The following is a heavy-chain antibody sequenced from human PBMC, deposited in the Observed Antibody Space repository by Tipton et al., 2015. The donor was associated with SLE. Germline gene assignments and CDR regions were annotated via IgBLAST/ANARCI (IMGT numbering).Heavy chain of an antibody. CDR3: ERGGDDASGWAESH. Sequence: SLRLSCAASGFTFSSYSMHWVRQAPGKGLEWVAVVSYDGSFTYYADSVKDRFTVSRDNSKNTLYLQMKGLRPEDTAVYYCERGGDDASGWAESHWGQGTLVTVSS. V-gene: IGHV3-30*14. J-gene: IGHJ4*02. CDR2: VSYDGSFT. CDR1: GFTFSSYS. D-gene: IGHD5-12*01.